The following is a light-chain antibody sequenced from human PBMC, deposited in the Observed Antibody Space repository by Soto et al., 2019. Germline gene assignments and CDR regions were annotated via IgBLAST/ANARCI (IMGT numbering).Light chain of an antibody. CDR3: QQYNVCPLT. V-gene: IGKV3-15*01. CDR2: VAS. J-gene: IGKJ4*01. Sequence: EIVMTQSPATLSVSPGERATLSCRASQSVSSNLAWYQQKPGQTPKLLIYVASTKATSIPARFSGSGSGTEVTLTISSLQSEDFAVYYCQQYNVCPLTVGGGTKVEFK. CDR1: QSVSSN.